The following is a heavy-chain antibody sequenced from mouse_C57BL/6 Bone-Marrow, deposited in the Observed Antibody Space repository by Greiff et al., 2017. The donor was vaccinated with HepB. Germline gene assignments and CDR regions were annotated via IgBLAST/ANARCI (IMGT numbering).Heavy chain of an antibody. D-gene: IGHD3-3*01. CDR2: IDPSDSET. CDR1: GYTFTSYW. V-gene: IGHV1-52*01. CDR3: ARRRGLLDFDY. J-gene: IGHJ2*01. Sequence: QVQLQQPGAELVRPGSSVKLSCKASGYTFTSYWVHWVKQRPIQGLEWIGNIDPSDSETHYNQKFKDKATLTVDKSSSTAYMQLSSLTSEDSAVYYCARRRGLLDFDYWGQGTTLTVSS.